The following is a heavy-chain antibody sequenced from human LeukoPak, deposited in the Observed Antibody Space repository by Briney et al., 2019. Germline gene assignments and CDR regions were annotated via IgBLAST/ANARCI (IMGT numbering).Heavy chain of an antibody. J-gene: IGHJ5*02. D-gene: IGHD6-13*01. CDR3: AREGKAAGTSGWIDP. CDR1: GFTFSDYA. Sequence: PGGSLRLSCAASGFTFSDYAMHWVRQVPGKGLEWVAVIWYDGSNKYHADSVKGRFTISRDNSKNTLYLEMNSLKVEATDVYYRAREGKAAGTSGWIDPWGQGTLVTVSS. CDR2: IWYDGSNK. V-gene: IGHV3-33*01.